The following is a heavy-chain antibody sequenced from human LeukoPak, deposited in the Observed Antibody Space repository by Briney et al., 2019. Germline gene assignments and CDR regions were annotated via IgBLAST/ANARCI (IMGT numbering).Heavy chain of an antibody. J-gene: IGHJ4*02. CDR2: IKQDGSEK. Sequence: GGSLRLSCAASGFTFSSYWMSWVRQAPGKGLEWVANIKQDGSEKYYVDSVKGRFTISRDNAKNSLYLQMNSLRAEDTAVYYCARASITMIVVVTTRDYWGQGTLVTVSS. D-gene: IGHD3-22*01. V-gene: IGHV3-7*04. CDR3: ARASITMIVVVTTRDY. CDR1: GFTFSSYW.